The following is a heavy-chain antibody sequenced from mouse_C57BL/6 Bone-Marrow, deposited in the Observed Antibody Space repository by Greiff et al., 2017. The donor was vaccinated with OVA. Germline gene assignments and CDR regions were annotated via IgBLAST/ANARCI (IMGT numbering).Heavy chain of an antibody. V-gene: IGHV1-52*01. D-gene: IGHD1-1*01. CDR3: ARGKGTVVATPYWYFDV. Sequence: QVQLQQPGAELVRPGSSVKLSCKASGYTFTSYWMHWVKQRPIQGLEWIGNIDPSDSETHYNQKFKDKATLTVDKSSSTAYMQLSSLTSEDSAVYYCARGKGTVVATPYWYFDVWGTGTTVTVSS. CDR1: GYTFTSYW. CDR2: IDPSDSET. J-gene: IGHJ1*03.